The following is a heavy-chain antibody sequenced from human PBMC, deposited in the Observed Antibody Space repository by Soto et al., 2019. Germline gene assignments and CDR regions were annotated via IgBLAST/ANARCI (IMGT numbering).Heavy chain of an antibody. J-gene: IGHJ4*02. CDR3: ARHGGEMATQFDY. CDR2: IYYSGST. CDR1: GGSISSSSYY. V-gene: IGHV4-39*01. Sequence: QLQLQESGPGLVKPSETLSLTCTVSGGSISSSSYYWGWIRQPPGKGLEWIGSIYYSGSTYYNPSLKSRVTISVDTSKNQFSLKLSSVTAADTAVYYCARHGGEMATQFDYWGQGTLVTVSS. D-gene: IGHD5-12*01.